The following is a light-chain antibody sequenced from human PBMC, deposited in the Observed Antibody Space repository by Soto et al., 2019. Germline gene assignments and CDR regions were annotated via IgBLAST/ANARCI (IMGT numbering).Light chain of an antibody. CDR1: QSVNSNY. CDR2: GAS. J-gene: IGKJ2*01. V-gene: IGKV3-20*01. CDR3: QQYGSSPLYT. Sequence: EIVLTQSPGTLSLSPGETATLSCRTSQSVNSNYIAWYQQKPGQAPRLVIYGASTRATGIPDRFTGSGSGTDFTLTISRLEPEDFAVYYCQQYGSSPLYTFGQGARLEIK.